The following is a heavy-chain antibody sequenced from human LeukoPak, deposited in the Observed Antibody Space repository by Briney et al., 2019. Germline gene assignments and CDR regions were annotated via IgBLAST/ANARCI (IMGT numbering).Heavy chain of an antibody. Sequence: ASVKVSCKASAYTFSDYYIYWVRQAPGQGLEWMGWINPNNGGTNYAQKFQGRITMTRDTSISTAYMELSRLRYDDTAMYYCVRDVVTAGFWDYWGQGTLVTVSS. V-gene: IGHV1-2*02. CDR2: INPNNGGT. CDR1: AYTFSDYY. CDR3: VRDVVTAGFWDY. D-gene: IGHD2-21*02. J-gene: IGHJ4*02.